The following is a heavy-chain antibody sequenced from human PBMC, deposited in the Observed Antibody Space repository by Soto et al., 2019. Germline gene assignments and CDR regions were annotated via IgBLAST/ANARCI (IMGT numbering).Heavy chain of an antibody. V-gene: IGHV3-23*01. CDR2: ISGTDNDT. CDR3: AKTTMVRGVITRDS. J-gene: IGHJ4*02. D-gene: IGHD3-10*01. CDR1: GFTFTTYA. Sequence: GGSLRLSCAASGFTFTTYAMSWVRQAPAKGLEWVSAISGTDNDTFYADSVRGRFTISRDNSKNTLYLQMNSLRADDTAVYYCAKTTMVRGVITRDSWGQGTLVTVSS.